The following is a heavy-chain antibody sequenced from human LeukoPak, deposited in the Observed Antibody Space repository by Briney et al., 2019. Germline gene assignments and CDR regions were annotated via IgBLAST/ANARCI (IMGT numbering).Heavy chain of an antibody. CDR3: VRTRLSDHIVPAAERADDACDM. V-gene: IGHV4-39*07. D-gene: IGHD2-2*01. J-gene: IGHJ3*02. CDR1: GGSISSSRYY. CDR2: IHYSGST. Sequence: PSETLSLTCTVSGGSISSSRYYWGWIRHPPGKGLEWIGSIHYSGSTYYNPSLKSRVTVSVDTSENQFSLKLSSVAAADTAVYFCVRTRLSDHIVPAAERADDACDMWGQGTMVTVSS.